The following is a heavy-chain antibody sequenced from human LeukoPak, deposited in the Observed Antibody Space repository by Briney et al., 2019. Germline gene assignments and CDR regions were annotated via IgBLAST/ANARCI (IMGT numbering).Heavy chain of an antibody. J-gene: IGHJ6*02. Sequence: PGGSLRLSCAASGFTLSGYWMTWVRQAPGKGLEWVANIKQDGSEKHYVDSVQGRFTISRDNAKNSLFLQMNSLRAEDTAVYYCARDGPYDYDNRGFRYYDLDVWGHGTTVTVSS. V-gene: IGHV3-7*01. D-gene: IGHD3-22*01. CDR2: IKQDGSEK. CDR1: GFTLSGYW. CDR3: ARDGPYDYDNRGFRYYDLDV.